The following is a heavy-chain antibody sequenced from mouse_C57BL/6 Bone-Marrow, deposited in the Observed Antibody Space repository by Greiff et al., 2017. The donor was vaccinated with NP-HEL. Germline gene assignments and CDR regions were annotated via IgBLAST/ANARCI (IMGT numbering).Heavy chain of an antibody. D-gene: IGHD1-1*02. J-gene: IGHJ3*01. Sequence: GMLVESGGGLVKPGGSLKLSCAASGFTFSSYAMSWVRQTPEKRLEWVATISDGGSYTYYPDNVKGRFTSSRDNAKNNLYLQMSHLKSEDTAMYYCARVEAYWGQGTLVTVSA. CDR1: GFTFSSYA. CDR2: ISDGGSYT. CDR3: ARVEAY. V-gene: IGHV5-4*03.